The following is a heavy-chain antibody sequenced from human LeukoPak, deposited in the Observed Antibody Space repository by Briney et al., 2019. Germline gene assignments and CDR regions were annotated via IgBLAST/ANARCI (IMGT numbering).Heavy chain of an antibody. CDR1: GGSISSYY. J-gene: IGHJ3*02. D-gene: IGHD5-24*01. CDR2: IYYSGST. V-gene: IGHV4-59*01. Sequence: SETLSLTCTVSGGSISSYYWSWIRQPPGKGLEWIGYIYYSGSTNYNPSLKSRVTISVDTSKNQFSLKLSSVTAADTAVYYCARGPMATKMGDAFDIWGQGTMVTVSS. CDR3: ARGPMATKMGDAFDI.